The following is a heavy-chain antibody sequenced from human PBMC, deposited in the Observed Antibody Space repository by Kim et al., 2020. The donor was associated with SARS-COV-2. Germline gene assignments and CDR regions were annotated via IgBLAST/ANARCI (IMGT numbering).Heavy chain of an antibody. V-gene: IGHV1-69*01. D-gene: IGHD5-12*01. CDR3: ARGGYSGYDYSYNYFDY. Sequence: GRVTITADESTSTAYMELSSLRSEDTAVYYCARGGYSGYDYSYNYFDYWGQGTLVTVSS. J-gene: IGHJ4*02.